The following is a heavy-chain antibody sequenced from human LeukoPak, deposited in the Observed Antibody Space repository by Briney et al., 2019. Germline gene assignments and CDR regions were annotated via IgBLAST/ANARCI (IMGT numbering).Heavy chain of an antibody. J-gene: IGHJ4*02. CDR1: GFPFSSYG. Sequence: GGSLRLSCAASGFPFSSYGMHWVRQTPGKGLEWVAVISHDGTNKYYADSVKGRFSISRDNAKNTLYLQMNSLRVEDTAVYYCAGGRPHGNDYWGQGTLVTVSS. D-gene: IGHD4-23*01. CDR2: ISHDGTNK. V-gene: IGHV3-30*03. CDR3: AGGRPHGNDY.